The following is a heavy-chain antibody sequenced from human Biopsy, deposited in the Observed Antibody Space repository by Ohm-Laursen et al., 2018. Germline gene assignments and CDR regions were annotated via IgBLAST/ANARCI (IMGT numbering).Heavy chain of an antibody. CDR3: ARDRGYYSDRTVPGYFDL. CDR2: IYNSGNT. CDR1: RASISNGGYF. D-gene: IGHD3-22*01. Sequence: GTLSLTCTVSRASISNGGYFWSWVRQRPGKGLEWIGHIYNSGNTYYNPSLQSRVTISVDTSKNHFSLRLRSVTPADTAIYYCARDRGYYSDRTVPGYFDLWGRGTLVTVSS. V-gene: IGHV4-61*03. J-gene: IGHJ2*01.